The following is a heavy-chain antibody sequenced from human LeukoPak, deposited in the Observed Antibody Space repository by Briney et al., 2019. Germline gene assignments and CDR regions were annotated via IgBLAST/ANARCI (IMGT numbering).Heavy chain of an antibody. J-gene: IGHJ6*02. CDR2: ISWNSGSI. CDR3: AKDLHSGSYYSLYYYYGMDV. D-gene: IGHD1-26*01. CDR1: GFTFSSYA. V-gene: IGHV3-9*01. Sequence: GGSLRLSCAASGFTFSSYAMSWVRQAPGKGLEWVSGISWNSGSIGYADSVKGRFTISRDNAKNSLYLQMNSLRAEDTALYYCAKDLHSGSYYSLYYYYGMDVWGQGTTVTVSS.